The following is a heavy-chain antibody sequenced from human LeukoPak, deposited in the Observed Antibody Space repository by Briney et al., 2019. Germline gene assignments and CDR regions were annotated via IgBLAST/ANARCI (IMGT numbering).Heavy chain of an antibody. V-gene: IGHV4-39*01. CDR3: ARHAEYNSGWHFYLDH. Sequence: SSETLSLTCTVSGVSTTNGIYYWAWIRQSPGKGLEWIGSVHNVGSTYYNLSLRSRVTMSIGTSKNQFSLRLNSVTAADTAVYYCARHAEYNSGWHFYLDHWGQGILVTVSS. CDR1: GVSTTNGIYY. J-gene: IGHJ4*02. D-gene: IGHD6-19*01. CDR2: VHNVGST.